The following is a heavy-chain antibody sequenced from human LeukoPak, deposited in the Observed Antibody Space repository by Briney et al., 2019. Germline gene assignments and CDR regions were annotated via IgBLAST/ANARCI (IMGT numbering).Heavy chain of an antibody. V-gene: IGHV3-66*01. CDR1: GFTVSSNY. CDR2: IYSGGST. D-gene: IGHD3-22*01. J-gene: IGHJ4*02. CDR3: XXAPASGYTFDY. Sequence: GGSLRLSCAASGFTVSSNYMSWVRQAPGKGLEWVSVIYSGGSTYYADSVKGRFTISRDNSKNTLYLQMNSLRAEDTAVYYCXXAPASGYTFDYWGQGTLVTVSS.